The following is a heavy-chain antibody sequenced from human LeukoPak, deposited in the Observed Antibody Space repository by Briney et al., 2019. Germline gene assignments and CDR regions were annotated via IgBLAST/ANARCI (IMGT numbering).Heavy chain of an antibody. J-gene: IGHJ3*02. Sequence: ASVKDSCKASGYTFTGYYMHWVRQAPGQGLEWMGWMNPNSGGTNYAQKFQGRVTMTRETSISTAYMELSRLRSDDTAVYYCARDADDAFDIWGQGTMVTVSS. CDR2: MNPNSGGT. CDR3: ARDADDAFDI. V-gene: IGHV1-2*02. CDR1: GYTFTGYY.